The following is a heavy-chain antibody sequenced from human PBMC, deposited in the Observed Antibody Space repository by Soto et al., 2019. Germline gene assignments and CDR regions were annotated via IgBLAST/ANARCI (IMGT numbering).Heavy chain of an antibody. CDR2: IIPVVGVV. D-gene: IGHD5-18*01. V-gene: IGHV1-69*02. Sequence: QVQLVQSGAQMKKTGSSVKVSCKATGGTLSMYTISWVRQAPGQGLEWMGRIIPVVGVVNYAQKFQGRVTITADKATMTAYMELSSLRSDDTALYYCARNTGNWLGPWGQGTLVTVSP. CDR1: GGTLSMYT. CDR3: ARNTGNWLGP. J-gene: IGHJ5*02.